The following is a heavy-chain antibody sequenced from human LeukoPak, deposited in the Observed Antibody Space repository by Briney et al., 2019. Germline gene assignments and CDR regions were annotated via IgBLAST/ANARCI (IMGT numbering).Heavy chain of an antibody. D-gene: IGHD6-13*01. CDR3: ARERQLSSSWYQRRGWFDP. CDR2: IYYSGST. J-gene: IGHJ5*02. CDR1: GGSISSSSYY. Sequence: PSETLPLTCTVSGGSISSSSYYWGWIRQPPGKGLEWIGSIYYSGSTYYNPSLKSRVTISVDTSKNQFSLKLSSVTAADTAVYYCARERQLSSSWYQRRGWFDPWGQGTLVTVSS. V-gene: IGHV4-39*07.